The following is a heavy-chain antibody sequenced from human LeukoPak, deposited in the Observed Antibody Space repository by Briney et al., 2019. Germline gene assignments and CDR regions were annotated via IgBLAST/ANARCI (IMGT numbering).Heavy chain of an antibody. J-gene: IGHJ5*02. Sequence: GGSLRLSCAASGFTFSSYSMKWVRQAPGKGREWVSYISSSSSTIYYADSVKGRFTIFRDNAKTSLYLQMNSLRAEDTAVYYCARDLKDIVLMVYAIPDWFDPWGQGTLVTVSS. V-gene: IGHV3-48*01. CDR3: ARDLKDIVLMVYAIPDWFDP. D-gene: IGHD2-8*01. CDR2: ISSSSSTI. CDR1: GFTFSSYS.